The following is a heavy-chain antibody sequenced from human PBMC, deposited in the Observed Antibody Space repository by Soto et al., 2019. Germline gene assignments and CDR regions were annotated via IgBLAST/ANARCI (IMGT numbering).Heavy chain of an antibody. CDR1: VYTFTSYA. CDR3: AGDHGDSNYPGY. D-gene: IGHD4-4*01. Sequence: ASVKVSCKASVYTFTSYAMHWVRQAPGQRLEWMGWINAGNGSTSYAQKFQGRVTMTRDTSTSTVYMELSSLRSEDTAVYYCAGDHGDSNYPGYWGQGTLVTVSS. J-gene: IGHJ4*02. CDR2: INAGNGST. V-gene: IGHV1-3*01.